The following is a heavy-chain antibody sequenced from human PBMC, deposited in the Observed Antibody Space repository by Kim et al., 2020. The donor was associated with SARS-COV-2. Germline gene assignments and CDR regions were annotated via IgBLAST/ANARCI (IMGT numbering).Heavy chain of an antibody. D-gene: IGHD4-4*01. CDR2: SGRP. J-gene: IGHJ4*02. Sequence: SGRPTDNPSLKRGVTISVDTSKNQFSLKLGSVTAADTAVYYCARSVTHDYWGQGTLVTVSS. V-gene: IGHV4-59*01. CDR3: ARSVTHDY.